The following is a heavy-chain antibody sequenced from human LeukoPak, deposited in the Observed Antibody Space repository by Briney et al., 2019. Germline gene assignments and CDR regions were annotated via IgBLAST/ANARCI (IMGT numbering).Heavy chain of an antibody. D-gene: IGHD4-23*01. J-gene: IGHJ2*01. CDR1: GGSISSGGYF. CDR2: IYHSGST. CDR3: ARYYGGNSRYFDL. V-gene: IGHV4-30-2*01. Sequence: SETLSLTCAVSGGSISSGGYFWSWIRQPPGKGLEWIGYIYHSGSTYYNPSLKSRVTISVDRSKNQFSLKLSSVTAADTAVYYCARYYGGNSRYFDLWGRGTLVTVSS.